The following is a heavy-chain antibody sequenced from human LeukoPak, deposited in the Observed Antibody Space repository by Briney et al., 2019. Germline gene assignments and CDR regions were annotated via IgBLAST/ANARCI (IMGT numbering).Heavy chain of an antibody. CDR2: INHSGST. V-gene: IGHV4-34*01. Sequence: SETLSLTCAVYGGSFSGYYWSWIRQPPGKGLEWIGEINHSGSTNYNPSLKSRVTISVDTSKNQFSLKLSSVTAADTAVYYCARHPAGPKKIWWFDPWGQGTLVTVSS. D-gene: IGHD6-19*01. CDR1: GGSFSGYY. CDR3: ARHPAGPKKIWWFDP. J-gene: IGHJ5*02.